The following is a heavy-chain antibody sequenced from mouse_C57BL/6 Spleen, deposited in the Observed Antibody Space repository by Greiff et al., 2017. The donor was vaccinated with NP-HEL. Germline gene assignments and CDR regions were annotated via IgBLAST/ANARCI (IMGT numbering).Heavy chain of an antibody. CDR2: IDPENGDT. CDR3: TLNWH. J-gene: IGHJ3*01. D-gene: IGHD4-1*01. CDR1: GFNIKDDY. Sequence: EVKLVESGAELVRPGASVKLSCTASGFNIKDDYMHWVKQRPEQGLEWIGWIDPENGDTEYASKFQGKATITADTSSNTAYLQLSSLTSEDTAVYYCTLNWHWGQGTLVTVSA. V-gene: IGHV14-4*01.